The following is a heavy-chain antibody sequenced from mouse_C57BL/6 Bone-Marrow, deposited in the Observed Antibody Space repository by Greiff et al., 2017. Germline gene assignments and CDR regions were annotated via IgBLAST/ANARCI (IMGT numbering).Heavy chain of an antibody. V-gene: IGHV1-50*01. CDR3: AGSNDYEYYFGY. CDR1: GYTFTSYW. Sequence: QVQLQQPGAELVKPGASVKLSCKASGYTFTSYWMQWVKQRPGQGLEWIGEIDPSDSYTNYNQKFKGKATLTVDTSSSTAYLQLSSLTSEDSAVYYCAGSNDYEYYFGYGCGGTALTVSA. CDR2: IDPSDSYT. D-gene: IGHD2-4*01. J-gene: IGHJ2*01.